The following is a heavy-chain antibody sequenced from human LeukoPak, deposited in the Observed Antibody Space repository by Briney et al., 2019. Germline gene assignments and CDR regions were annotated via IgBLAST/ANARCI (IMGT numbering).Heavy chain of an antibody. CDR2: IIPILGIA. D-gene: IGHD4-17*01. J-gene: IGHJ4*02. Sequence: SVKVSCKASGGTFSSYAISWVRQAPGQGLEWMGRIIPILGIANYAQKFQGRVTITADKSTSTAYMELSSLRSEDTAVYYCARGQAGYGDYVDYWGQGTLVTVSS. CDR3: ARGQAGYGDYVDY. V-gene: IGHV1-69*04. CDR1: GGTFSSYA.